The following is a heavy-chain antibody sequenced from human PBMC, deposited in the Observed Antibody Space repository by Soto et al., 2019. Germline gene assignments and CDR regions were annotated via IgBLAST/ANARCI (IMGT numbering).Heavy chain of an antibody. Sequence: GGSLRLSCAASGFIFRDFWMSWVRQAPGKGLEWVANLKPDGSDKYYVDSVKGRFTISRDNAKDSLYLQMNSLRAEDTAVYYCATETNWSFDYWGQGAQVTVSS. CDR3: ATETNWSFDY. J-gene: IGHJ4*02. CDR2: LKPDGSDK. D-gene: IGHD1-1*01. CDR1: GFIFRDFW. V-gene: IGHV3-7*01.